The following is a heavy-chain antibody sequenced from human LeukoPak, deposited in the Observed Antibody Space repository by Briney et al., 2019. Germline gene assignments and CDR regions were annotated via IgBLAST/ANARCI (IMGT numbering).Heavy chain of an antibody. CDR1: GFTFSSYA. D-gene: IGHD1-14*01. V-gene: IGHV3-23*01. CDR2: ISGSGGST. CDR3: AKDKRKRDYYFDY. Sequence: PGGSLRLSCAASGFTFSSYAMSWVRQAPGKGLECVSAISGSGGSTYYADSVKGRFTISRDNSKNTLYLQMNSLRAEDTAVYYCAKDKRKRDYYFDYWGQGTLVTVSS. J-gene: IGHJ4*02.